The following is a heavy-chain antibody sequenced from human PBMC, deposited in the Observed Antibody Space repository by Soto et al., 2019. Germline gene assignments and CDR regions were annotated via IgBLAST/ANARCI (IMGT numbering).Heavy chain of an antibody. J-gene: IGHJ6*03. Sequence: GGSLRLSCAASGFTFSSYWMSWVRQAPGKGLEWVANIKQDGSEKYYVDSVKGRFTISRDNAKNSLYLQMNSLRAEDTAVYYCARVGYDFWSGYYGYSYYYYYYMDVWGKGTTVTVSS. CDR3: ARVGYDFWSGYYGYSYYYYYYMDV. D-gene: IGHD3-3*01. CDR2: IKQDGSEK. CDR1: GFTFSSYW. V-gene: IGHV3-7*01.